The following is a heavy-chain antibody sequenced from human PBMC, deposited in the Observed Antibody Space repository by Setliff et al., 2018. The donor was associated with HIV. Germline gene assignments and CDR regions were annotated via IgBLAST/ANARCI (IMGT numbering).Heavy chain of an antibody. V-gene: IGHV4-59*11. CDR2: IYSTGST. Sequence: TSETLSLTCTVSGPSINIHYWSWIRQSPGKGFEWIGYIYSTGSTNYNPSLQSRVAISMVASRNQFSLKVTSVTAADTAVYYCAKGAGFYGDYTFDHWGQGRQVTVSS. J-gene: IGHJ4*02. CDR1: GPSINIHY. D-gene: IGHD4-17*01. CDR3: AKGAGFYGDYTFDH.